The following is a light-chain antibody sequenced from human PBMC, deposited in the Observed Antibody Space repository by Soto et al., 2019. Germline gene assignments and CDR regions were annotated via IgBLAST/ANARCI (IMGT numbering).Light chain of an antibody. CDR2: GAS. CDR3: QQYGSSPET. CDR1: QSVSSSY. Sequence: ENVLTQSPGTLSLSPGERATLSCRASQSVSSSYLAWYQQKPGQAHRLLIYGASSWATGIPDRFSGSGSGTDFTLTISRLEPEDFAVYYCQQYGSSPETFGQGTKVEIK. V-gene: IGKV3-20*01. J-gene: IGKJ1*01.